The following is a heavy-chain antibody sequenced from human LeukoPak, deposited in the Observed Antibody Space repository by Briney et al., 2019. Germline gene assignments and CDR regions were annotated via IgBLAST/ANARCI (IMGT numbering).Heavy chain of an antibody. V-gene: IGHV4-39*01. CDR1: GGFITGSTYY. Sequence: TSETLSLTCTVSGGFITGSTYYWGWIRQPPGKGLEWIGSMYYSGSTYSNPSLRSRVTMSADTSKNQFSLNLKSVTAADTAVYYCARQYYDSTGYYYFDYWGQGTLVTVSS. CDR2: MYYSGST. D-gene: IGHD3-22*01. CDR3: ARQYYDSTGYYYFDY. J-gene: IGHJ4*02.